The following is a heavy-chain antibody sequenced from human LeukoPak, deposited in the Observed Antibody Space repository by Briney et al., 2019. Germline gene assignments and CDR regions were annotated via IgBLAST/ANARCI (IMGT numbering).Heavy chain of an antibody. V-gene: IGHV4-39*01. D-gene: IGHD3-9*01. CDR1: GGSISSSSYY. CDR3: ARGPHSERYFDWFDTYYFDY. Sequence: KSSETLSLTCTVSGGSISSSSYYWGWIRQPPGKGLEWIGSIYYSGSTYYNPSLKSRVTISVDTSKNQFSLKLSSVTAADTAVYYCARGPHSERYFDWFDTYYFDYWGQGTLVTVSS. CDR2: IYYSGST. J-gene: IGHJ4*02.